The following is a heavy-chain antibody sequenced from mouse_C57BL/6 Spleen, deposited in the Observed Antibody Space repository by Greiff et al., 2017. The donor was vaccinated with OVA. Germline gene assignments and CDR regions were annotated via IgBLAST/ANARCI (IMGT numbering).Heavy chain of an antibody. V-gene: IGHV5-17*01. J-gene: IGHJ4*01. D-gene: IGHD1-1*01. CDR2: ISSGSSTI. CDR1: GFTFSDYG. Sequence: EVKLQESGGGLVKPGGSLKLSCAASGFTFSDYGMHWVRQAPEKGLEWVAYISSGSSTIYYADTVKGRFTISRDNAKNTLFLQMTSLRSEDTAMYYCARRDYYGPYYAMDYWGQGTSVTVSS. CDR3: ARRDYYGPYYAMDY.